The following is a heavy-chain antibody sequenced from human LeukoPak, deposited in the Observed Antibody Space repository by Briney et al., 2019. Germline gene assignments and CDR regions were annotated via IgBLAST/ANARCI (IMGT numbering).Heavy chain of an antibody. Sequence: GGSLRLSRAGSGFTYTNYALNWVRQAPGKGLEWLSTISGNGGTTYYADSVKGRFTISGDNSKNTLWLQMNSLRAEDTAVYYCARDYDYVWGSGGGAFDIWGHGTMVTVSS. CDR3: ARDYDYVWGSGGGAFDI. CDR1: GFTYTNYA. D-gene: IGHD3-16*01. CDR2: ISGNGGTT. J-gene: IGHJ3*02. V-gene: IGHV3-23*01.